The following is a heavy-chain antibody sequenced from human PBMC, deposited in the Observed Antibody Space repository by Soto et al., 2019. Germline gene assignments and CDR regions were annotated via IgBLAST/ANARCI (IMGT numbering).Heavy chain of an antibody. J-gene: IGHJ6*02. CDR1: GYTFTSYA. CDR2: INTNTGNP. D-gene: IGHD3-3*01. V-gene: IGHV7-4-1*01. Sequence: ASVKVSCKASGYTFTSYAMNWVRQAPGQGLEWMGWINTNTGNPTYAQGFTGRFVFSLDTSVSTAYLRICSLKAEDTAVYYCARGEYYDFWSGYYSPGMDVWGQGTTVTVSS. CDR3: ARGEYYDFWSGYYSPGMDV.